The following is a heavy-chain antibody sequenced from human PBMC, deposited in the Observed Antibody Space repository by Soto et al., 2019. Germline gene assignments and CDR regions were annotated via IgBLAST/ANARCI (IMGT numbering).Heavy chain of an antibody. CDR1: GGSISSSSYY. D-gene: IGHD3-9*01. J-gene: IGHJ4*02. V-gene: IGHV4-39*01. CDR2: IYYIGST. CDR3: AVQRHGYYDILTGYYQAEYFDY. Sequence: LETLSLTCTVSGGSISSSSYYWGWIRQPPGKGLEWIGSIYYIGSTYYNPSLKSRVTISVDTSKNQFSLKLSSVTAADTAVYWCAVQRHGYYDILTGYYQAEYFDYCGQGTLVTVSS.